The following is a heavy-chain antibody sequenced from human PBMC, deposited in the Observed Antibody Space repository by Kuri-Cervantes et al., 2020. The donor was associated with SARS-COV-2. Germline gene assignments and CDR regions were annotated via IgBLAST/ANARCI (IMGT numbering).Heavy chain of an antibody. CDR3: ARVTGSSSWYDSRTNHNWFDP. Sequence: GSLRLSCTVSGGSISSSSYYWGWIRQPPGMGLEWIGSIYYSGSTYYNPSLKSRVTISVDTSKDQFSLKLSSVTAADTAVYYCARVTGSSSWYDSRTNHNWFDPWGQGTLVTVSS. CDR1: GGSISSSSYY. J-gene: IGHJ5*02. CDR2: IYYSGST. V-gene: IGHV4-39*07. D-gene: IGHD6-13*01.